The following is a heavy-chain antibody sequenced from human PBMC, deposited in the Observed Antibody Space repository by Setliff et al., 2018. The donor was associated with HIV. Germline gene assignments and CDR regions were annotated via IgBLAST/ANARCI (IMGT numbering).Heavy chain of an antibody. CDR2: VYFTGTP. J-gene: IGHJ6*03. CDR3: ARERWLRSHYYYYMDV. Sequence: PSETLSLTCTVSGGSIRNHYWSWVRQALGKGLEWIGNVYFTGTPTRRLSEYNPYRENPTRGTTDYNPSLRSRVTISLRAEDTAVYYCARERWLRSHYYYYMDVWGKGTTVTVSS. D-gene: IGHD5-12*01. V-gene: IGHV4-59*11. CDR1: GGSIRNHY.